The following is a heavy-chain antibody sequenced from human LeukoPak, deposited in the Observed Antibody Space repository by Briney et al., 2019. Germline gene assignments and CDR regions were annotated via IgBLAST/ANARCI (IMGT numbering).Heavy chain of an antibody. Sequence: QPGGSLRLSCAASGFTVSSNYMTWARQAPGTGLEWVSVIYSNTNTYYADSVKYRFTISRDNSKNTLYLQMNSLRAEDTAVYYCARGLVGAAGLFDSWGLGDLFTVSS. J-gene: IGHJ4*02. CDR3: ARGLVGAAGLFDS. CDR2: IYSNTNT. CDR1: GFTVSSNY. V-gene: IGHV3-66*01. D-gene: IGHD6-13*01.